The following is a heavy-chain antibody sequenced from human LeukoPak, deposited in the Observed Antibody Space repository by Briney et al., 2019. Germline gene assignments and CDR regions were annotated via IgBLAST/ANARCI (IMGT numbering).Heavy chain of an antibody. CDR3: ARAYCNGGSCYSGYYYMDV. CDR2: ISSSSSYI. CDR1: GFTFSSYS. V-gene: IGHV3-21*01. D-gene: IGHD2-15*01. J-gene: IGHJ6*03. Sequence: GGSLRLSCAASGFTFSSYSMNWVRQAPGKGLEWVSSISSSSSYIYYADSVKGRFTISRDNAKNSLYLQMNSLRAEDTAVYYCARAYCNGGSCYSGYYYMDVWGKGTTVTVSS.